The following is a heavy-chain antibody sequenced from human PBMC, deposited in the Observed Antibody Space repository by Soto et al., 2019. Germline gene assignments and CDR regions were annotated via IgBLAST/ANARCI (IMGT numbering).Heavy chain of an antibody. CDR2: INPYNANV. CDR1: GYTFTNHG. J-gene: IGHJ3*02. CDR3: ARDRVAGIWGDAVDS. V-gene: IGHV1-18*04. D-gene: IGHD3-16*01. Sequence: QVQLVQSGAEVKKPGASVKVSCKTSGYTFTNHGINWVRQAPGQGLEWMGWINPYNANVNYAQKLQGRVTMTTDTSTSTAYMDLRSLTSDDTAVDYCARDRVAGIWGDAVDSWGQGTMVTVSS.